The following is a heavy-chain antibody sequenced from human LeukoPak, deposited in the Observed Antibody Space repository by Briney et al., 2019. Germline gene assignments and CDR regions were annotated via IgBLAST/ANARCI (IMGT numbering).Heavy chain of an antibody. CDR3: AKDGSYYFDY. J-gene: IGHJ4*02. V-gene: IGHV3-23*01. Sequence: GGSLRLSCAASGFTFSNAWMNWVRQAPGKXLEWVSSVVGTDGRTYYAAFVKGRFTIYRDNSKNTLYLQMNSLRAEDTAVYYCAKDGSYYFDYWGQGTLVTVSS. CDR1: GFTFSNAW. CDR2: VVGTDGRT.